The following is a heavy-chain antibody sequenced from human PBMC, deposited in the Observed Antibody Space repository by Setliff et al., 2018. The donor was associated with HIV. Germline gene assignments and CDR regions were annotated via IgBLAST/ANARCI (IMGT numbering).Heavy chain of an antibody. CDR3: ARHSRRGADALDI. D-gene: IGHD3-10*01. V-gene: IGHV3-74*01. Sequence: GGSLRLSCAAPGFTLSSYWMHWVRQAPGKGLVWVSRINIDGSTTGYADSVEGRFTISRDNAKNTLYLQMNSLRAEDTAVYYCARHSRRGADALDIWGQGIMVTVSS. J-gene: IGHJ3*02. CDR1: GFTLSSYW. CDR2: INIDGSTT.